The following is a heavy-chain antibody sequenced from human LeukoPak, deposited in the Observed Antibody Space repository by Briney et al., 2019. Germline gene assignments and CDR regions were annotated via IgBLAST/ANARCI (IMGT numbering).Heavy chain of an antibody. CDR3: ARGTAKDY. CDR1: GGSISSGDYY. J-gene: IGHJ4*02. Sequence: SETLSLTCTVSGGSISSGDYYWNWIRQSPGKGLEWIGYVHYSGSTNYNPSLKSRLTMSVDTSKNQFSLKLSSVTAADTAVYYCARGTAKDYWGQGILVTVSS. V-gene: IGHV4-61*08. D-gene: IGHD1/OR15-1a*01. CDR2: VHYSGST.